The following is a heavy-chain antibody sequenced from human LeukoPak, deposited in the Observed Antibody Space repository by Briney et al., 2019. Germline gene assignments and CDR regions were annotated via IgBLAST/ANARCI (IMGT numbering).Heavy chain of an antibody. CDR1: GFTLSSYW. V-gene: IGHV3-30*03. CDR2: ISYDGSNK. Sequence: GGSLRLSCAASGFTLSSYWMSWVRQAPGKGLEWVAVISYDGSNKYYADSVKGRFTISRDNSKNTLYLQMNSLRAEDTAVYYCARDQGGSYYYDSSGYFDYWGQGTLVTVSS. J-gene: IGHJ4*02. CDR3: ARDQGGSYYYDSSGYFDY. D-gene: IGHD3-22*01.